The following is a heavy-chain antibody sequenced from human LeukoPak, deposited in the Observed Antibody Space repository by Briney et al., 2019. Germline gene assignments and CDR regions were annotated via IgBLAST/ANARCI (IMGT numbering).Heavy chain of an antibody. CDR3: ARDSGILYYGMDV. Sequence: ASETLSLTCTVSGGSVSSGSYYWSWIRQPAGKGLEWIGRIYTSGSTNYNPSLKSRVTISVDTSKNQFSLKLSSVTAADTAVYYCARDSGILYYGMDVWGQGTTITVSS. V-gene: IGHV4-61*02. J-gene: IGHJ6*02. D-gene: IGHD1-14*01. CDR2: IYTSGST. CDR1: GGSVSSGSYY.